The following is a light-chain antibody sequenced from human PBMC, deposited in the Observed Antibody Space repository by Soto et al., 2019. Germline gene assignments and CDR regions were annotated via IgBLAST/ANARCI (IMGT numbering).Light chain of an antibody. J-gene: IGKJ3*01. V-gene: IGKV1-9*01. Sequence: IQLTQSPSSLSASVGDRVTITCRASQGIGFYLAWYQQKRGSAPQLLIYAASTLQSGVPSRFSGSGSGTNFTLTISGLQPEDFATYYCQHVNSYPPFTFGPGTTVDLK. CDR3: QHVNSYPPFT. CDR1: QGIGFY. CDR2: AAS.